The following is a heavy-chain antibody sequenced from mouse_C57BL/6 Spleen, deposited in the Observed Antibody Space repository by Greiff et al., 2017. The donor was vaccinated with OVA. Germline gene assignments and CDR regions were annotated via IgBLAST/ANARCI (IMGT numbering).Heavy chain of an antibody. J-gene: IGHJ3*01. Sequence: EVKLMESGPELVKPGASVKISCKASGYSFTDYNMNWVKQSNGKSLEWIGVINPNYGTTSYNQKFKGKATLTVDQSSSTAYLQLNSLTSEDSAIYDCARGDGSSTFAYWGQGTLVTVSA. D-gene: IGHD1-1*01. V-gene: IGHV1-39*01. CDR3: ARGDGSSTFAY. CDR2: INPNYGTT. CDR1: GYSFTDYN.